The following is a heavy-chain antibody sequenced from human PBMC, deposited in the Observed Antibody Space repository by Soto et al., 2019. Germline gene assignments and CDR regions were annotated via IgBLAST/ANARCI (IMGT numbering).Heavy chain of an antibody. CDR3: ARKKRFLEWLLLIGMAFDI. J-gene: IGHJ3*02. CDR2: IYYSGST. V-gene: IGHV4-39*01. D-gene: IGHD3-3*01. Sequence: SETLSLTCTVSGGSISSSSYYWGWIRQPPGKGLEWIGSIYYSGSTYYNPSLKSRVTISVDTSKNQFSLKLSSVTAADTAVYYCARKKRFLEWLLLIGMAFDIWGQGTMVTVSS. CDR1: GGSISSSSYY.